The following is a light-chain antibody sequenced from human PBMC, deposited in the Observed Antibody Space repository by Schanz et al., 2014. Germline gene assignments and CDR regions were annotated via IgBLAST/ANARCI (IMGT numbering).Light chain of an antibody. J-gene: IGKJ5*01. Sequence: EIVLTQSPGTLSLSPGERATLSCRASQSVSSGYLAWYQQRPGQPPRLLIYGASTRATGIPARFSGSGSGTEFTLTISSLQSEDFAVYYCQQYHNWPPITFGQGTRLEIK. V-gene: IGKV3-15*01. CDR2: GAS. CDR3: QQYHNWPPIT. CDR1: QSVSSGY.